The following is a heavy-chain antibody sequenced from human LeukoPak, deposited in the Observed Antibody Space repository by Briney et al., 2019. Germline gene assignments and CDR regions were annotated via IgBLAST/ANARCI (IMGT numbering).Heavy chain of an antibody. J-gene: IGHJ4*02. CDR1: GGSFSGYY. Sequence: SETLSLTCAVYGGSFSGYYWSWIRQPPGKGLEWIGEINHSGSTNYNPSLKSRVTISVDTSKNQFSLKLSSVTAADTAVYYCARGLTMTFDYWGQGTLVTVSS. V-gene: IGHV4-34*01. D-gene: IGHD3-22*01. CDR3: ARGLTMTFDY. CDR2: INHSGST.